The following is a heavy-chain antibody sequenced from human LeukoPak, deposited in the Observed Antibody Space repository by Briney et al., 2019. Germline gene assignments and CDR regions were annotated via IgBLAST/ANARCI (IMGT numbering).Heavy chain of an antibody. CDR1: GFTFSSYS. J-gene: IGHJ4*02. CDR3: ARVGRGSGSVIDY. V-gene: IGHV3-21*01. Sequence: PGGSLRLSCAASGFTFSSYSMNWVRQAPGKGLEWVSSISSTSSYIYYADSVKGRFTISRDNAKNSLYLQMNSLRAEDTAVYYCARVGRGSGSVIDYWGQGTLVTVSS. CDR2: ISSTSSYI. D-gene: IGHD3-10*01.